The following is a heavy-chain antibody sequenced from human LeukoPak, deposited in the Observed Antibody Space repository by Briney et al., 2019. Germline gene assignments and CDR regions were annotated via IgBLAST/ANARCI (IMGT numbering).Heavy chain of an antibody. CDR2: LYYSGST. D-gene: IGHD4-23*01. V-gene: IGHV4-39*07. J-gene: IGHJ5*02. CDR3: ARGSTVVTPWFDP. Sequence: PSETLSLTCTVSGGSISSTNYNWGWIRQPPGKGLEWIGSLYYSGSTYYNPSLKSRVTISIDTSKHQFSLKLTSVTAADTAIYYCARGSTVVTPWFDPWGQGTLVTVSS. CDR1: GGSISSTNYN.